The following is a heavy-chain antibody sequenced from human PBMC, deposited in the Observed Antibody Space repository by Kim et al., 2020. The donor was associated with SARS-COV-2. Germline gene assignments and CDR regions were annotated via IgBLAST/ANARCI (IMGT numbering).Heavy chain of an antibody. Sequence: GGSLRLSCAASGFTFSSYEMNWVRQAPGKGLEWVSYISSSGSTIYYADSVKGRFTISRDNAKNSLYLQMNSLRAEDTAVYYCASYAHRAASREVDDYWGQGTLVTVSS. CDR3: ASYAHRAASREVDDY. CDR2: ISSSGSTI. J-gene: IGHJ4*02. D-gene: IGHD6-13*01. V-gene: IGHV3-48*03. CDR1: GFTFSSYE.